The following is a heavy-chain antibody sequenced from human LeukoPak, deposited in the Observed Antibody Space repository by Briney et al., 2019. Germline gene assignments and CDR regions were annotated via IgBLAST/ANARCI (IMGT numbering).Heavy chain of an antibody. D-gene: IGHD6-19*01. CDR1: GFTFSSYN. CDR3: ARKSNSGWYGAFDY. V-gene: IGHV3-48*04. CDR2: ISSSSGSI. J-gene: IGHJ4*02. Sequence: GGSLRLSCAASGFTFSSYNMNWVRQAPGKGLEWVSYISSSSGSIYYADSVKGRFTVSRDNAKNSLYLQMNSLRAEDTAVYYCARKSNSGWYGAFDYWGQGTLVTVSS.